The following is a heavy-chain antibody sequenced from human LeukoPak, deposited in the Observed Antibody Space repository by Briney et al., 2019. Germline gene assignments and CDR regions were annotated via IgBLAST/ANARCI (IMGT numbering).Heavy chain of an antibody. CDR1: GFTFNNCA. CDR2: ISESGSST. J-gene: IGHJ2*01. Sequence: GGSLRLSCAASGFTFNNCAMSWVRQAPGKGLEWVSGISESGSSTDYAESVKGRFTISRDNSKNTLYLQMDSLRAEDTAIYHCAKDRPGDYSTYWYFDLWGRGTLVTVSS. CDR3: AKDRPGDYSTYWYFDL. D-gene: IGHD4-11*01. V-gene: IGHV3-23*01.